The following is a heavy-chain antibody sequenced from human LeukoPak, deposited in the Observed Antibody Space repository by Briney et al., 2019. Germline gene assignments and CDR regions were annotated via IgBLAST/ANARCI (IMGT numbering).Heavy chain of an antibody. J-gene: IGHJ4*02. CDR2: INPSGSFT. CDR1: GFTFTSNW. D-gene: IGHD6-13*01. Sequence: GGSLRLSCAVSGFTFTSNWMHWVRQAPGKGLVWVSLINPSGSFTTYADSVKGRFTISRDNAKNSLYLQMNSLRAEDTAVYYCARDHGSSWYYFDYWGQGTLVTVSS. CDR3: ARDHGSSWYYFDY. V-gene: IGHV3-74*01.